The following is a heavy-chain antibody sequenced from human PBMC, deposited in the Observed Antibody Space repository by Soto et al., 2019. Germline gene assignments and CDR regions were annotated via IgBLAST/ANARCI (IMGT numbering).Heavy chain of an antibody. V-gene: IGHV4-39*01. CDR3: ARRYGWLYFDY. CDR1: GDSISSSNYF. CDR2: IFYSGST. J-gene: IGHJ4*02. Sequence: KTSETLSLACTVSGDSISSSNYFWGWIRQPPGKGLEWIGTIFYSGSTYYNPSLKSRVTISVDTSKNQFSLKLTSVTAADTALYYCARRYGWLYFDYWGQRSLVTGSS. D-gene: IGHD6-19*01.